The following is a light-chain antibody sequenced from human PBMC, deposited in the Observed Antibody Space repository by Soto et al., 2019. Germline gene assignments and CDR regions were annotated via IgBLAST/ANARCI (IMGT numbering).Light chain of an antibody. CDR1: QSVSSN. Sequence: MVLTQSPGTLSLSPGERATLSCRASQSVSSNLAWYQQKPGQAPRLLXXGAXTRATGIPARFSGSGSGTEFTLTIRSLQSEDFAMYYCQQYGSSPWTFGQGTKVYIK. J-gene: IGKJ1*01. CDR2: GAX. V-gene: IGKV3-15*01. CDR3: QQYGSSPWT.